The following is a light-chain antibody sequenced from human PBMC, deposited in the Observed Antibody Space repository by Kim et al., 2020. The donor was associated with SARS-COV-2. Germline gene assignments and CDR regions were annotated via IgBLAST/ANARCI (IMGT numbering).Light chain of an antibody. J-gene: IGLJ1*01. CDR1: WSNIGSQT. Sequence: QSVLTQPHSVSGTPGQRVTISCSGSWSNIGSQTINWYQQLPGTAPKLLIYSDSQRPSGVLDRFSGSKSGTSASLAISGLQSEDEAVYYCAGWDDSLKRHVFGTGTKVTVL. CDR2: SDS. V-gene: IGLV1-44*01. CDR3: AGWDDSLKRHV.